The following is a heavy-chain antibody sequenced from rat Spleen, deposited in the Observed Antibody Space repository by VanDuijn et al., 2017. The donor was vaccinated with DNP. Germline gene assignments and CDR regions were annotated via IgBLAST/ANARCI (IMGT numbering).Heavy chain of an antibody. D-gene: IGHD1-3*01. Sequence: EVQLVESGGDLVQPGRSLKLSCVASGFTFNKYWMTWIRQVPGKGLEWVAAISTSGSRTYYPDSVKGRFTISRDNAKSSLDLQMNSLKSEDTATYYCARHGRVTTVATYWYFDFWGPGTMVTVSS. CDR2: ISTSGSRT. J-gene: IGHJ1*01. V-gene: IGHV5-31*01. CDR1: GFTFNKYW. CDR3: ARHGRVTTVATYWYFDF.